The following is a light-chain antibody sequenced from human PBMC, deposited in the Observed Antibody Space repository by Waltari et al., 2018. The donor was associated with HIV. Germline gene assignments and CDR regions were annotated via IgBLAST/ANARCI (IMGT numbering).Light chain of an antibody. V-gene: IGLV3-21*04. CDR2: CDS. CDR3: QVWDSSSDHVV. CDR1: NIGSKS. J-gene: IGLJ2*01. Sequence: SYVLTQPPSVSVAPGKTARITCGGTNIGSKSVHWYQQKPGQAPVLVIYCDSDRPSGIPERFSGSNSGNTATLTISRVEAGDEADYYCQVWDSSSDHVVFGGGTKLTVL.